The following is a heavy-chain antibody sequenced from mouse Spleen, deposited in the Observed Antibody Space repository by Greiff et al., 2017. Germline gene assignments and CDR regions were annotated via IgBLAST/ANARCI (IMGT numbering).Heavy chain of an antibody. V-gene: IGHV5-17*02. CDR3: ARSGTYYAMDY. Sequence: EVQLVESGGGLVQPGGSRKLSCAASGFTFSSFGMHWVRQAPEKGLEWVAYISSGSSTIYYADTVKGRFTISRVNPKNTLFLQMTSLRSEDTAMYYCARSGTYYAMDYWGQGTSVTVSS. CDR1: GFTFSSFG. CDR2: ISSGSSTI. D-gene: IGHD3-1*01. J-gene: IGHJ4*01.